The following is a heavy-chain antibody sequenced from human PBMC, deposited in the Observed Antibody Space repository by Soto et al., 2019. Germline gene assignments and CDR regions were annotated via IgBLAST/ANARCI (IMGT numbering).Heavy chain of an antibody. V-gene: IGHV3-30*18. CDR1: GFTFSSYG. D-gene: IGHD2-21*02. CDR2: ISYDGSNK. CDR3: AKDWDIVVVTAFRYGMDV. Sequence: QVQLVESGGGVVQPGRSLRLSCAASGFTFSSYGMHWVRQAPGKGLEWVAVISYDGSNKYYADSVKGRFTISRDNSKNTLYMQMNSLRAEDTAVYYCAKDWDIVVVTAFRYGMDVWGQGTTVTVSS. J-gene: IGHJ6*02.